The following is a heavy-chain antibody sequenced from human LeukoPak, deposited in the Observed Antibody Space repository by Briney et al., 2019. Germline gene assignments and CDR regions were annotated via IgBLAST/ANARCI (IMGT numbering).Heavy chain of an antibody. V-gene: IGHV3-23*01. CDR2: IGGSGGGT. CDR3: AKDNSGSIHYFDY. D-gene: IGHD1-26*01. J-gene: IGHJ4*02. CDR1: GFTFNNYG. Sequence: PGGSLRLSCAASGFTFNNYGMIWVRQAPGRGLEWVSAIGGSGGGTYYADSVKGRFSISRDNSKNTLYLQMNSLRAEDTAVYYCAKDNSGSIHYFDYWGQGTLVTVSS.